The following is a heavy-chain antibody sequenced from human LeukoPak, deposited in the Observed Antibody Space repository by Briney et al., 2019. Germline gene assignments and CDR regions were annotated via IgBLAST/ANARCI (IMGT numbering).Heavy chain of an antibody. CDR2: ISSSSSTI. D-gene: IGHD4-23*01. J-gene: IGHJ2*01. V-gene: IGHV3-48*01. Sequence: GGSLRLSCAASGFTFSSYSMNWVRQAPGKGLEWVSYISSSSSTIYYADSVKGRFTISRDNSKNTLYLQMNSLRAEDTAVYYCAKVAVAHWYFDLWGRGTLVTVSS. CDR3: AKVAVAHWYFDL. CDR1: GFTFSSYS.